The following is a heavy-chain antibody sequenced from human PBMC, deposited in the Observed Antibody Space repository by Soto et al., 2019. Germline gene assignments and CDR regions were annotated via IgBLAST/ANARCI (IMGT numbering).Heavy chain of an antibody. CDR2: IYHSGST. D-gene: IGHD3-22*01. J-gene: IGHJ4*02. CDR3: ARDVGYHYDGSPSGQFDF. CDR1: GNSISTTNW. V-gene: IGHV4-4*02. Sequence: SVTLSLTCVVSGNSISTTNWWSWVRQSPGKGLEWIGEIYHSGSTNYNPSLKSRVTISVDKSKNQFSLKLSSVTAADTAVYYCARDVGYHYDGSPSGQFDFWGQGTLVTVSS.